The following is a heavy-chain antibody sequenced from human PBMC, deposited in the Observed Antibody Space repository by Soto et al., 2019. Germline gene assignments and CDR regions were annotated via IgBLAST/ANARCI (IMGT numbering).Heavy chain of an antibody. V-gene: IGHV6-1*01. Sequence: SQTLSLTCAISGDSVSRNSAAWNWIRQSPSRGLEWLGRTYYRSKWYNDYAVSVKSRITINPDTSKNQFSLQLNSVTPEDTAVYYCARVLHSSSWLDFDYWGQGTLVTVSS. CDR1: GDSVSRNSAA. CDR3: ARVLHSSSWLDFDY. CDR2: TYYRSKWYN. D-gene: IGHD6-13*01. J-gene: IGHJ4*02.